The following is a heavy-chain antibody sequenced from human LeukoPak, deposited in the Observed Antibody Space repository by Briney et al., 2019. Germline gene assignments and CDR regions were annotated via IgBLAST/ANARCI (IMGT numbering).Heavy chain of an antibody. CDR3: ARDRGFHYEQLDY. V-gene: IGHV3-48*02. CDR1: GFTSIRYS. Sequence: GGSLRLSCTPSGFTSIRYSLKWMPEAPGEGVEWGSYISISGRKVSYADSVRGRFTVSRDNAKNSMYLQMNSLRDEDTAVYYCARDRGFHYEQLDYWGQGTLVTISS. CDR2: ISISGRKV. D-gene: IGHD3-22*01. J-gene: IGHJ4*02.